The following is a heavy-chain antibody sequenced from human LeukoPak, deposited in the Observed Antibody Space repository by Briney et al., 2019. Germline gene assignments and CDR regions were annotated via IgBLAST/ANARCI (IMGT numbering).Heavy chain of an antibody. CDR2: VIPDGGNT. Sequence: PGGSLRLSCAASGFTFDNYRMSWFRQPPGKGLLEFTTVIPDGGNTYYADSVKGRFTISRGNSKSTLILQMNSLRVEDTALYYCTKRVKYGGTWDHFADWGQGTLVTVSS. D-gene: IGHD1-26*01. J-gene: IGHJ4*02. CDR3: TKRVKYGGTWDHFAD. V-gene: IGHV3-23*01. CDR1: GFTFDNYR.